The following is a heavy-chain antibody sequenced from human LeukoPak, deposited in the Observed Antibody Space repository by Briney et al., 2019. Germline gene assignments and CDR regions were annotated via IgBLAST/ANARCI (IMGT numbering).Heavy chain of an antibody. V-gene: IGHV3-21*01. J-gene: IGHJ3*02. CDR3: ARSVVLVWLGELGTFDI. CDR2: ISSSSTYI. CDR1: GFTFNTYN. Sequence: PGGSLRLSCAGSGFTFNTYNMNWVRQAPGKGLEWVSSISSSSTYIHYGDSVKGRFTISRDNAKNSLYLQMNNLRPEDTAIYYCARSVVLVWLGELGTFDIWGQGTMVTVSS. D-gene: IGHD3-10*01.